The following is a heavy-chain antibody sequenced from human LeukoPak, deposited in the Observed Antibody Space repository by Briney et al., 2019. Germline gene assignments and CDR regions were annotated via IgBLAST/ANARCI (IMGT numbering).Heavy chain of an antibody. D-gene: IGHD6-19*01. J-gene: IGHJ6*02. Sequence: GGSLRLSCAASGFTFSTYAMSWVRQAPGKGLEWVAAISGSGGTTNYADSVKGRFTFSRENSKNTLYLEMNSLRAEDTAVYYCARVSSGWRLGYYYYGMDVWGQGTTVTVSS. V-gene: IGHV3-23*01. CDR2: ISGSGGTT. CDR3: ARVSSGWRLGYYYYGMDV. CDR1: GFTFSTYA.